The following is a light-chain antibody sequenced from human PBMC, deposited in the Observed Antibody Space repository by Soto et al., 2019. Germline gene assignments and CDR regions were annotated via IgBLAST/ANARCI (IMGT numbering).Light chain of an antibody. Sequence: VLTQSPGTLSLSPGERATLSCRASQSVSSTYLAWYQQKPGQAPRLLIYGASSRATGIPDRFSGSGSGTGFTLTISRLEPEDFAVYYCQQFGSSPRTFGQGTKVEI. V-gene: IGKV3-20*01. CDR1: QSVSSTY. CDR3: QQFGSSPRT. CDR2: GAS. J-gene: IGKJ1*01.